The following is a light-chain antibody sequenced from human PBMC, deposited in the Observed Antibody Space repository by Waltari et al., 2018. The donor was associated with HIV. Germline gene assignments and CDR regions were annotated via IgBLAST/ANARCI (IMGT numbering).Light chain of an antibody. J-gene: IGKJ1*01. CDR2: GSS. Sequence: ETVLTQSPGTLSLSPGKRATLSCRASQSVSGNYLAWYHQRPVQAPRLLIYGSSSRAAGVPDRCSGGGSGTDFTLTISSLEPEDVAVYYCQQYGSSPPKTFGQGTKVESK. CDR1: QSVSGNY. CDR3: QQYGSSPPKT. V-gene: IGKV3-20*01.